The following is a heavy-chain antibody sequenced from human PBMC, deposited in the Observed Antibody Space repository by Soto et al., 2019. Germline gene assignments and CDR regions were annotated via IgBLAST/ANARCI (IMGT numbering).Heavy chain of an antibody. CDR1: GYTFIDYY. V-gene: IGHV1-46*01. D-gene: IGHD4-17*01. Sequence: QVQLVQSGAEVKKPGASVKVSCKASGYTFIDYYIHWVRQAPGQGLEWMGIINPNGGSTSYAQKFQGRVTMTRDTSTRTVDMELSRLRSEDTAVYYCARDLRTTVTTPTAFDIWGQGTMVTVSS. J-gene: IGHJ3*02. CDR2: INPNGGST. CDR3: ARDLRTTVTTPTAFDI.